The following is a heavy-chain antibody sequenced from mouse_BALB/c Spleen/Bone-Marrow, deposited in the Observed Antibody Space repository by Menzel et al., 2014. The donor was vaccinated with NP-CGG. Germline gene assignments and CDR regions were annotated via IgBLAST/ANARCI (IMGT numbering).Heavy chain of an antibody. CDR2: VLPGSGST. V-gene: IGHV1-9*01. D-gene: IGHD3-1*01. J-gene: IGHJ4*01. Sequence: VKLVESGAELMKPGASVKISCKATGYTFSTYWIEWVKQRPGHGLEWIGEVLPGSGSTNYNEKFKGKATFTADTSSNTAYIQLSSLTSEDSAVYYCARWGSSRATDYWGQGTSVTVSS. CDR1: GYTFSTYW. CDR3: ARWGSSRATDY.